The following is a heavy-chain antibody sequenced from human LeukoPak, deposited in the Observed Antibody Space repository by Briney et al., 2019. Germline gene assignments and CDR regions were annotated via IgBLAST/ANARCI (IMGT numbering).Heavy chain of an antibody. CDR1: GFTFRDYA. J-gene: IGHJ3*02. V-gene: IGHV3-49*04. CDR2: IRSKVYGGTT. D-gene: IGHD3-22*01. CDR3: TRDPYYFDSSGYYHHAFDI. Sequence: SLRLSCTGFGFTFRDYAVSWVRQAPGKGLECIGFIRSKVYGGTTEYAASVKGRFTISRDDSKSIAYLQMNSLKTEDTAVYYCTRDPYYFDSSGYYHHAFDIWGQGTMVAVSS.